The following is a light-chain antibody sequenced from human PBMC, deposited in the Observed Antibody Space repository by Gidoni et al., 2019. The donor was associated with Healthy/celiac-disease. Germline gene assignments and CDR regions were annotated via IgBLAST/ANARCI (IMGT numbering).Light chain of an antibody. CDR2: LNSDGSH. J-gene: IGLJ2*01. Sequence: QLVLTQSPSASAPLGASVKLTCTLISGHSSYAIAWHQQQPEKGPRYLMKLNSDGSHSKGDGIPDRFSGSSSGAERYLTISSLQSEDEADYYCQTWGTGIVVFGGGTKLTVL. CDR1: SGHSSYA. V-gene: IGLV4-69*01. CDR3: QTWGTGIVV.